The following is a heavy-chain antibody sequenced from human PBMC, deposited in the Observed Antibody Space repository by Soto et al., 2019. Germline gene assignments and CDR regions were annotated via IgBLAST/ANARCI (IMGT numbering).Heavy chain of an antibody. J-gene: IGHJ6*03. CDR3: AGDDPLLRYFDWLLSARGGSYYMDV. Sequence: ASVKVSCKASGYTFTSYGISWVRQAPGQGLEWMGWISAYNGNTNYAQKLQGRVTMTTDTSTSTAYMELRSLRSDDTAVYYCAGDDPLLRYFDWLLSARGGSYYMDVWGKGTTVTVSS. V-gene: IGHV1-18*01. CDR2: ISAYNGNT. CDR1: GYTFTSYG. D-gene: IGHD3-9*01.